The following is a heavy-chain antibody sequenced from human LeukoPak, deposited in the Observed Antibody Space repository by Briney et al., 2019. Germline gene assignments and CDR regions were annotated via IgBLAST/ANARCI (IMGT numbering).Heavy chain of an antibody. CDR3: VRDWGPYGSHLDF. V-gene: IGHV3-48*03. J-gene: IGHJ4*02. Sequence: GGSLRLSCAASGFTFSRHQMGWARQAPGKGLEWVAFISEDGGHSRDYPDSVRGRFTISRDDAKKSLYLQMDSLTAEDTATYHCVRDWGPYGSHLDFWGQGTLVTVSS. CDR1: GFTFSRHQ. D-gene: IGHD3-10*01. CDR2: ISEDGGHSR.